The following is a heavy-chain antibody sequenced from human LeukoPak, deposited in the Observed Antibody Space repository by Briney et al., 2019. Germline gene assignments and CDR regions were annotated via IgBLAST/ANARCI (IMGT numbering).Heavy chain of an antibody. Sequence: PGGSLRLSCAASGFTFSSYGMHWVRQAPGKGLEWVAFIRYDGSNKYYADSVKGRFTISRDNSKNTLYLQMNSLRAEDTAIYYCAKDLSSGSNWYYAFDIWGQGTMVTVSS. J-gene: IGHJ3*02. CDR2: IRYDGSNK. CDR1: GFTFSSYG. D-gene: IGHD6-13*01. V-gene: IGHV3-30*02. CDR3: AKDLSSGSNWYYAFDI.